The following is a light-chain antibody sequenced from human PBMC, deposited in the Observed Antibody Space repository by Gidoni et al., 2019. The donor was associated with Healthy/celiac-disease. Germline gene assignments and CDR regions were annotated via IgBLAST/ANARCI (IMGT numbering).Light chain of an antibody. J-gene: IGLJ3*02. V-gene: IGLV1-47*01. CDR2: RNN. CDR3: AAWDDSLSGWV. Sequence: QSVLTQPPSASGTPGQRVTISSSGSNSNIGSNYVYWYQQLPGTAPKLLMYRNNQRPSGVRDRFSGSKSDTSAALAIRGLRSEDEADYYCAAWDDSLSGWVFGGGTKLTVL. CDR1: NSNIGSNY.